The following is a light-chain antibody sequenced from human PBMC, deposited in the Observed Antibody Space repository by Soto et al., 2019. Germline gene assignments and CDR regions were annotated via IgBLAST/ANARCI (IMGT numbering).Light chain of an antibody. J-gene: IGLJ1*01. CDR1: SGDVGSYNL. Sequence: QSALTQPASVSGSPGQSITIPCTGTSGDVGSYNLVSWSQQHPGKAPKLLIYEVTERPSGVSNRFSGSKSGSTASLTISGLQPDDEADYYCCSYAGNSEVFGTGTKLSVL. CDR2: EVT. CDR3: CSYAGNSEV. V-gene: IGLV2-23*02.